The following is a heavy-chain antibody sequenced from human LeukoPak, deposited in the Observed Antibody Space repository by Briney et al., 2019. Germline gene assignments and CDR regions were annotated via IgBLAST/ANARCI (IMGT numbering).Heavy chain of an antibody. CDR1: GYTFTSYG. Sequence: ASVKVSCKASGYTFTSYGISWVRQAPGQGLEWIGWISAYNGNTNYAQKLQGRVTMTTDTSTSTAYMELRSLRSDDTAVYYCARGRALWFGLRNFDYWGQGTLVTVSS. CDR3: ARGRALWFGLRNFDY. J-gene: IGHJ4*02. CDR2: ISAYNGNT. D-gene: IGHD3-10*01. V-gene: IGHV1-18*01.